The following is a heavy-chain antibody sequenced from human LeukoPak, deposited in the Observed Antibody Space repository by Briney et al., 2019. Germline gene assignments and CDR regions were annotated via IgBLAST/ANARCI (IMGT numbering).Heavy chain of an antibody. J-gene: IGHJ3*02. CDR2: IKQDGSEK. CDR1: GFTFSSYW. CDR3: ARERPVAGPPAGLDAFDI. D-gene: IGHD6-19*01. Sequence: GGSLRLSCAASGFTFSSYWMSWVRQAPGKGLEWVANIKQDGSEKYYVDSVKGRFTISRDNAKNSLYLQMNSLRAEDTAVYYCARERPVAGPPAGLDAFDIWGQGTMVTVSS. V-gene: IGHV3-7*01.